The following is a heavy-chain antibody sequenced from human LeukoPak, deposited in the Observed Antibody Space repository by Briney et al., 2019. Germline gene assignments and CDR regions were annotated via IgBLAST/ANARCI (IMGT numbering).Heavy chain of an antibody. V-gene: IGHV3-23*01. CDR3: AKGGVGYCSSTSCSGGLFDY. D-gene: IGHD2-2*01. CDR2: ISGSGGST. CDR1: GFTFSSYA. J-gene: IGHJ4*02. Sequence: GGSLRLSCAASGFTFSSYAMSWVRQAPGKGLEWVSAISGSGGSTYYADSVKGRFTISRDNSKNTLYLQMNSLRAEDTAVYYCAKGGVGYCSSTSCSGGLFDYWGQGTLVTVSS.